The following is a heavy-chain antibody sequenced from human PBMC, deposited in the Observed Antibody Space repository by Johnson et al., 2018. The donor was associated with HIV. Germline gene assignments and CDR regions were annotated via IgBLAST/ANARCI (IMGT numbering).Heavy chain of an antibody. CDR1: GFTFDDYA. CDR2: IRTDGSST. Sequence: EQLVESGGGLVQPGRSLRLSCAASGFTFDDYAMHWVRQAPGKGLEWVSYIRTDGSSTYYADAVKGRFTFVRDNAKNSVYLQMTSLRVEDTAVYYCARGGGSDWYNAFDLWGRGTMVTVSS. D-gene: IGHD6-19*01. CDR3: ARGGGSDWYNAFDL. J-gene: IGHJ3*01. V-gene: IGHV3-48*01.